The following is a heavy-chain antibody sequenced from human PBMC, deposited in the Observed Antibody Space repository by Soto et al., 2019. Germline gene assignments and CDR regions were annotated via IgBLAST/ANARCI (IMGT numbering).Heavy chain of an antibody. Sequence: ASVKVSCKASGGTFSSYAISWVRQAPGQGLEWMGGIIPIFGTANYAQKFQGRVTITADESTSTAYMELSSLRSEDTAVYYCARDKGVLRFLEWSIFDYWGQGTLVTVSS. J-gene: IGHJ4*02. CDR2: IIPIFGTA. CDR3: ARDKGVLRFLEWSIFDY. CDR1: GGTFSSYA. V-gene: IGHV1-69*13. D-gene: IGHD3-3*01.